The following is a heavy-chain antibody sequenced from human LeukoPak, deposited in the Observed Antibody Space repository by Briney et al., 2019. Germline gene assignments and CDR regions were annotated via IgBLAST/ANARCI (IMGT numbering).Heavy chain of an antibody. CDR2: IYYSGST. CDR1: GGSISSYY. Sequence: SETLSLTCTVSGGSISSYYWSWIRQPPGKGLEWIGYIYYSGSTNYNPSLKSRVTMSVDTSKNQFSLKLSSVTAADTAVYYCASSSRGYCSGGSCYRYYMDVWGKGTTVTVSS. D-gene: IGHD2-15*01. J-gene: IGHJ6*03. V-gene: IGHV4-59*01. CDR3: ASSSRGYCSGGSCYRYYMDV.